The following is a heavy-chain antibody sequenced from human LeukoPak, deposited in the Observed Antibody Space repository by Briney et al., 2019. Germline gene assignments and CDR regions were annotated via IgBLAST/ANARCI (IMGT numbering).Heavy chain of an antibody. V-gene: IGHV4-38-2*02. J-gene: IGHJ4*02. CDR3: ARDSRIAVAGFYYFDY. D-gene: IGHD6-19*01. CDR1: GYSISSDYY. Sequence: SGTLSLTCTVSGYSISSDYYWGWIRQPPGKGLEWIGSLYRSGSTYYNPSLKSRVTISLDTSKNQFSLKLSSVTAADTAVYYCARDSRIAVAGFYYFDYWGQGTLVTVSS. CDR2: LYRSGST.